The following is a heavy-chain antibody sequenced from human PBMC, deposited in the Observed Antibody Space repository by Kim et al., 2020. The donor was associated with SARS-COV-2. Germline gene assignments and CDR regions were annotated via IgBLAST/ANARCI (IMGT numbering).Heavy chain of an antibody. CDR1: GYTFTGYY. J-gene: IGHJ5*02. D-gene: IGHD6-13*01. CDR2: INPNSGGT. Sequence: ASVKVSCKASGYTFTGYYMHWVRQAPGQGLEWMGWINPNSGGTNYAQKFQGRVTMTRDTSISTAYMELSRLRSDDTAVYYCARSGPAAGNLFWFDPWGQGTLVTVSS. V-gene: IGHV1-2*02. CDR3: ARSGPAAGNLFWFDP.